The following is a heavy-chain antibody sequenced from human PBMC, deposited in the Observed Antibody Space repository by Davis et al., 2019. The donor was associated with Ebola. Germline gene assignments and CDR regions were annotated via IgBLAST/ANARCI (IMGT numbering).Heavy chain of an antibody. J-gene: IGHJ4*02. CDR2: INSDGSST. Sequence: HTGGSLRLSCAASGFTFSSYWMHWVRQAPGKGLVWVSRINSDGSSTSYADSVKGRFTISRDNAKNTLYLQMNSLRAEDTAVYYCARGLTSAGLGADLDYWGQGTLVTVSS. D-gene: IGHD1-26*01. V-gene: IGHV3-74*01. CDR1: GFTFSSYW. CDR3: ARGLTSAGLGADLDY.